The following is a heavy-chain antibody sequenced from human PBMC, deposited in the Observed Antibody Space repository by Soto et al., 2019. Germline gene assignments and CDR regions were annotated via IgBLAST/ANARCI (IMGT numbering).Heavy chain of an antibody. CDR3: ARTYYYDSSGYYCIGY. CDR2: INPKSGGT. Sequence: ASVKVSCKASGHTFSGYYMHWVRQAPGQGLEWMGWINPKSGGTKYAQKFQGRVTMTRDTSISTAYMELSSLRYDDTAVYYCARTYYYDSSGYYCIGYWGQGTQVTVSS. CDR1: GHTFSGYY. D-gene: IGHD3-22*01. V-gene: IGHV1-2*02. J-gene: IGHJ4*02.